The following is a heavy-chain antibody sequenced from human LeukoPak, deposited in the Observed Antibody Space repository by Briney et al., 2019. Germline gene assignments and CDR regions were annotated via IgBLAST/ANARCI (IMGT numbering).Heavy chain of an antibody. CDR3: ASTFRTGTTTRAFDY. Sequence: PSETLSLTCTVPGGSISSYYWSWVRQTPGEGLEWVGHIYYSGSTNYNPSLKSRVTISVDTSKNQFSLKLSSVTAADTAVYYCASTFRTGTTTRAFDYWGQGTLVTVSS. J-gene: IGHJ4*02. D-gene: IGHD1-1*01. CDR1: GGSISSYY. CDR2: IYYSGST. V-gene: IGHV4-59*01.